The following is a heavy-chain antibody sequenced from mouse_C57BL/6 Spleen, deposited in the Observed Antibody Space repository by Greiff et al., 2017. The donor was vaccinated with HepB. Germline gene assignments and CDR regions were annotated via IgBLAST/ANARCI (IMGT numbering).Heavy chain of an antibody. CDR1: GYAFSSYW. CDR3: ARKRDYGSSFDY. D-gene: IGHD1-1*01. V-gene: IGHV1-80*01. CDR2: IYPGDGDT. Sequence: VQLQQSGAELVKPGASVKISCKASGYAFSSYWMNWVKQRPGKGLEWIGQIYPGDGDTNYNGKFKGKATLTAEKSSSTAYMQLSSLTSEDSAVYFCARKRDYGSSFDYWGQGTTLTVSS. J-gene: IGHJ2*01.